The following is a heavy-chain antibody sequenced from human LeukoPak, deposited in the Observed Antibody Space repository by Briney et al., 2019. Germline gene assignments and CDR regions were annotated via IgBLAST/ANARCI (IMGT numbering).Heavy chain of an antibody. CDR2: ISGSVVST. Sequence: AGSLTLSCAASGFTFSSYAVSWVRQPPRKGLELVSAISGSVVSTSYADSVNGRFTISRDNSKNTLYLQMNSLRAEDTAVYYCAKDDVYYDSFDYWGQRTLVTVSS. CDR3: AKDDVYYDSFDY. J-gene: IGHJ4*02. V-gene: IGHV3-23*01. D-gene: IGHD3-22*01. CDR1: GFTFSSYA.